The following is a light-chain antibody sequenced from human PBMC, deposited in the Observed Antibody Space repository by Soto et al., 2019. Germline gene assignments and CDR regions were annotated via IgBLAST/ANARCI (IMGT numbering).Light chain of an antibody. CDR3: QQYNNWPWT. J-gene: IGKJ1*01. CDR1: QSVSST. V-gene: IGKV3-15*01. CDR2: GAS. Sequence: EIVMTQSPATLSVSPGERATLSCRASQSVSSTLAWYPQKPCQAPRLLIYGASTRAPGIPARISASGPGTDFTLTISSLHSEDFAVYYCQQYNNWPWTFGQRTKGDIK.